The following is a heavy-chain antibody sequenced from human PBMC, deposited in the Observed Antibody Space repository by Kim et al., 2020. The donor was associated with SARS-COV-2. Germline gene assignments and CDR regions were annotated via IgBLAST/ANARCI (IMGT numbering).Heavy chain of an antibody. D-gene: IGHD3-10*01. V-gene: IGHV4-39*07. J-gene: IGHJ4*02. Sequence: PSLKSRVNISVDTSKNQFSRTRSSVNAADTAVYYCARASGYGSGGYYFDYWGQGTLVTVSS. CDR3: ARASGYGSGGYYFDY.